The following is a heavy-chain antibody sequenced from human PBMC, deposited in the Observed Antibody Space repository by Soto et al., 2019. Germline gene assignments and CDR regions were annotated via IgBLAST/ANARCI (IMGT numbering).Heavy chain of an antibody. J-gene: IGHJ5*02. CDR1: GYTFTIYY. D-gene: IGHD2-15*01. Sequence: ASVKVSCKASGYTFTIYYMHWVRQAPGQELEWMGIINPSGGSTSYAQKFQGRVTMTRDTSTSTVYMELSSLRSEDTAVYYCARDPGVVAATFGFDPWGQGTLVTVSS. CDR3: ARDPGVVAATFGFDP. CDR2: INPSGGST. V-gene: IGHV1-46*03.